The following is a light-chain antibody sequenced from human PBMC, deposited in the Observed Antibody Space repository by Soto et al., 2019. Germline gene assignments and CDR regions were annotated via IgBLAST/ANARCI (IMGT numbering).Light chain of an antibody. V-gene: IGLV2-23*02. J-gene: IGLJ2*01. CDR2: DVT. CDR1: SSNVGAYNL. Sequence: QSALTQPASVSGSPGQSITISCTGTSSNVGAYNLVSWYQLHPDKAPKIIIYDVTKRPSGVSYRFSGSKSGNTASLTISGLQAEDEADYYCCSFAGKYTDAVFGGGTKLTVL. CDR3: CSFAGKYTDAV.